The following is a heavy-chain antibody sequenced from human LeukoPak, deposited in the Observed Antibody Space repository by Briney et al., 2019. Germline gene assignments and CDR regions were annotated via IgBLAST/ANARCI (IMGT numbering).Heavy chain of an antibody. D-gene: IGHD4-17*01. V-gene: IGHV4-61*01. J-gene: IGHJ4*02. CDR1: GGSVSSGSYY. Sequence: SETLSLTCAVSGGSVSSGSYYWSWIRQPPGKGLEWIGYIYYSGSTNYNPSLKSRVTISVDTSKNQFSLKLSSVTAADTAVYYCARVHTTVTTYYFDYWGQGTLVTVSS. CDR2: IYYSGST. CDR3: ARVHTTVTTYYFDY.